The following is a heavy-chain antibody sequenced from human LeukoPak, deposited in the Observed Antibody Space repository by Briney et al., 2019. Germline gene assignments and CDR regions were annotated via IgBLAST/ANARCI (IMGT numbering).Heavy chain of an antibody. D-gene: IGHD3-10*01. CDR3: AKDAQGGSGSYSWGTFDY. Sequence: GGSLRLSCAASGFSFNSYALSWVRRAPGKGLEWVSGISGSGSTTVYTDSVKGRFTVSRDNSKNTLYLQMNSLRDEDTAVYYCAKDAQGGSGSYSWGTFDYWGQGTLVTVPS. V-gene: IGHV3-23*01. CDR2: ISGSGSTT. J-gene: IGHJ4*02. CDR1: GFSFNSYA.